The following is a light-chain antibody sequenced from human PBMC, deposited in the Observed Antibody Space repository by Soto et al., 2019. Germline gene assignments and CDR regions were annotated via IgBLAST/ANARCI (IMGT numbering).Light chain of an antibody. J-gene: IGLJ3*02. Sequence: QSVLTQPASVSESPGQSITISCSGTSSDVGGYNSVSWFQQHPGKAPKVIIYEVSNRPSGVSNRFSGSKSGNTASLTISGLQAEDEAEYYCSSYTAFSTGVFGGGTKLTVL. CDR2: EVS. CDR3: SSYTAFSTGV. CDR1: SSDVGGYNS. V-gene: IGLV2-14*01.